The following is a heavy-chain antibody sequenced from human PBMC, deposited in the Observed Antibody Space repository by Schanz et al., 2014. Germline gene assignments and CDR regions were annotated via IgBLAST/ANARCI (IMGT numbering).Heavy chain of an antibody. V-gene: IGHV1-69*04. Sequence: QVQLVQSGAEVKKPGSSVKVSCKASGGTFSTYTISWVRQAPGQGLEWMGRIIPILGIANYAQKFQGRVTMTRNTSISTAYMELSSLRSEDTAVYYCAKAGSGWSTAGYYYWGQGTLVAVSS. J-gene: IGHJ4*02. D-gene: IGHD6-19*01. CDR1: GGTFSTYT. CDR2: IIPILGIA. CDR3: AKAGSGWSTAGYYY.